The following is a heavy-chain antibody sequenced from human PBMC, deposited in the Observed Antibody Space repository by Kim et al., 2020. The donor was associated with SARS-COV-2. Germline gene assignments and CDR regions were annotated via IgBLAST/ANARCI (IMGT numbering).Heavy chain of an antibody. J-gene: IGHJ4*02. CDR2: T. Sequence: TIYAQKFQGRVTMTEDTSTDTAYMELSSLRSEDTAVYYCATATVASLFDYWGQGTLVTVSS. V-gene: IGHV1-24*01. CDR3: ATATVASLFDY. D-gene: IGHD4-17*01.